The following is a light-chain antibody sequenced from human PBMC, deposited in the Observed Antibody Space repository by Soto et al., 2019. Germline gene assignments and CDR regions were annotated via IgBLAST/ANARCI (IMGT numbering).Light chain of an antibody. CDR1: QTISSW. CDR3: QHYNSYSEA. J-gene: IGKJ1*01. Sequence: DIQMTQSPSTLSGSVGDRVTITCRASQTISSWLAWYQQKPGKAPKLLIYKASTLKSGVPSRFSGSGSGTDFTLTISGLQPDDFATYYCQHYNSYSEAFGQGTKVDIK. CDR2: KAS. V-gene: IGKV1-5*03.